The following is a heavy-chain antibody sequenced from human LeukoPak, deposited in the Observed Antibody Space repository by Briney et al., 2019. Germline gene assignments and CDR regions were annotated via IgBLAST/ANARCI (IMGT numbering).Heavy chain of an antibody. V-gene: IGHV4-61*02. CDR3: ARDGYNPAFDI. CDR1: GGSISSGSYY. D-gene: IGHD5-24*01. J-gene: IGHJ3*02. Sequence: SQTVSLTCTVSGGSISSGSYYWSWIRQPAGKGLEWIGRIYTSGSTNYNPSLKSRVTISVDTSKNQFSLKLSSVTAADTAVYYCARDGYNPAFDIWGQGTMVTVSS. CDR2: IYTSGST.